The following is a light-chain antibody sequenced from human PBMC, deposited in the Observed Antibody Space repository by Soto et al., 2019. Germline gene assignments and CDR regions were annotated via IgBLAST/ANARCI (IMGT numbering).Light chain of an antibody. CDR1: QNVNSN. CDR3: QQYGSSGT. CDR2: GAS. J-gene: IGKJ1*01. V-gene: IGKV3-20*01. Sequence: IVLTQSPASLSLSPGERATLSCRASQNVNSNLAWYQQNPGQAPRLRIFGASTRAAGFPDRLSGSGSGTDFTLTISRMEPEDSAVYYCQQYGSSGTFGQGTKVDIK.